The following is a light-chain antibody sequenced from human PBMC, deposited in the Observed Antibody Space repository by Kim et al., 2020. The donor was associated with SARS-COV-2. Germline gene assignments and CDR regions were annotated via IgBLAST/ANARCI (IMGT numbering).Light chain of an antibody. J-gene: IGKJ4*01. CDR1: QSLSSGS. CDR3: QQFGTSLLT. V-gene: IGKV3-20*01. Sequence: SPGERATLSCRASQSLSSGSLAWYQQKPGQAPRLIIYGASTRAAGIPDRFSGSGSGTDLTLTISRLQPEDFAVFYCQQFGTSLLTFGGGTKVDIK. CDR2: GAS.